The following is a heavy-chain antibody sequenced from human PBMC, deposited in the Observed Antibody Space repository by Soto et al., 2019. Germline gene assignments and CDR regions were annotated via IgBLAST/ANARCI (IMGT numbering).Heavy chain of an antibody. Sequence: GGSLRLSCAASGFTVSSNYMSWVRQAPGKGLEWVSVIYSGGSTYYADSVKGRFTISRDNSKNTLYLQMNSLRAEDTAVYYCARVAVAGISPYYFDYWGQGTLVTVSS. D-gene: IGHD6-19*01. CDR2: IYSGGST. CDR1: GFTVSSNY. J-gene: IGHJ4*02. CDR3: ARVAVAGISPYYFDY. V-gene: IGHV3-66*01.